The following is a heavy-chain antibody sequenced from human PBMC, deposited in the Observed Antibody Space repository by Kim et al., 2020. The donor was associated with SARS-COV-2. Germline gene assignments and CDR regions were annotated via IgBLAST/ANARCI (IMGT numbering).Heavy chain of an antibody. D-gene: IGHD5-18*01. Sequence: SVKVSCKASGGTFSSYAISWVRQAPGQGLEWMGGIIPIFGTANYAQKFQGRVTITADESTSTAYMELSSLRSEDTAVYYCARGRQLWSPLGLGWGQGTLVTVSS. J-gene: IGHJ4*02. CDR3: ARGRQLWSPLGLG. V-gene: IGHV1-69*13. CDR1: GGTFSSYA. CDR2: IIPIFGTA.